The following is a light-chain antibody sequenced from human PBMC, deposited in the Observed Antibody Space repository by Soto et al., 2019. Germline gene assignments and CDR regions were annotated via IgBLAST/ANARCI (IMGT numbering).Light chain of an antibody. J-gene: IGKJ1*01. CDR1: QSISSW. CDR2: DAS. CDR3: QQYNSYSWT. Sequence: DIQMTQSPSTLSASVGDRVTNTCRASQSISSWLAWYQQKPGKAPKLLIYDASSLESGVPSRFSGSGSGTEFPLTISSLQPDDFATYYCQQYNSYSWTFGQGTKVDIK. V-gene: IGKV1-5*01.